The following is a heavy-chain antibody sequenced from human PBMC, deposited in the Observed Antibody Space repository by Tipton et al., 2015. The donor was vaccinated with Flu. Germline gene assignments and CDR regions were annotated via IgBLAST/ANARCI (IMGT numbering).Heavy chain of an antibody. CDR2: IYYSGST. V-gene: IGHV4-59*01. J-gene: IGHJ4*02. CDR3: ASMKAAAGIFDY. Sequence: LSLTCTVSGGSISSYYWSWIRQPPGKGLEWIGYIYYSGSTNYNPSLKSRVTISVDTSKNQFSLKLSSVTAADTAVYYCASMKAAAGIFDYWGQGTLITVSS. CDR1: GGSISSYY. D-gene: IGHD6-13*01.